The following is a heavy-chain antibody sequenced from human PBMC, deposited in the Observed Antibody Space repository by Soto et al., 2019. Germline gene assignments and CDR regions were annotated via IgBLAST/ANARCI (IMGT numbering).Heavy chain of an antibody. CDR2: IHHDGST. D-gene: IGHD4-17*01. Sequence: SETLCLTCAIPGGYIISTSWCSWVRQSPGKGLEWIGEIHHDGSTNYNPSLKSRVIISVDKSKNQFSLRVNSVTAADTAVYYCARRYGRYFDYWGQGTLVTVS. CDR1: GGYIISTSW. V-gene: IGHV4-4*02. J-gene: IGHJ4*02. CDR3: ARRYGRYFDY.